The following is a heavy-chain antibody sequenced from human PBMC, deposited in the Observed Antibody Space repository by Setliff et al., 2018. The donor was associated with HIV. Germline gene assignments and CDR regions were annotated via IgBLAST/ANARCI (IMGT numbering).Heavy chain of an antibody. D-gene: IGHD2-2*01. CDR2: IHYTGST. CDR1: GGSISSDVYY. Sequence: TLSLTCTVSGGSISSDVYYWGWIRQPPGKALEWIGDIHYTGSTRYNMSLTSRVTMSVDTSKNQFSLGLNSVTAADTAVYYCARRGEDCSRTSCYAFDVWGQGAMVTVSS. J-gene: IGHJ3*01. CDR3: ARRGEDCSRTSCYAFDV. V-gene: IGHV4-39*01.